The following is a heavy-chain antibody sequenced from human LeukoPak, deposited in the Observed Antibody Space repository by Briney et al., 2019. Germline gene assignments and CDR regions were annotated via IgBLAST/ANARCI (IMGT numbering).Heavy chain of an antibody. CDR2: ISYDGSNK. CDR1: GFTFSSYG. J-gene: IGHJ6*02. D-gene: IGHD2-2*01. CDR3: AKDLSGIVVVPAAEGFYYYGMDV. V-gene: IGHV3-30*18. Sequence: GGSLRLSCAASGFTFSSYGMHWVRQAPGKGLKWVAVISYDGSNKYYADSVKGRFTISRDNSKNTLYLQMNSLRAEDTAVYYCAKDLSGIVVVPAAEGFYYYGMDVWGQGTTVTVSS.